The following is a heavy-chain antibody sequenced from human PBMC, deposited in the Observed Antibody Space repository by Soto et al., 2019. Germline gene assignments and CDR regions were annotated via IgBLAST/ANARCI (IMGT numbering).Heavy chain of an antibody. CDR2: ISAYNGNT. CDR1: GYAFTSYG. J-gene: IGHJ4*02. Sequence: ASVKVSCKASGYAFTSYGISWVRQAPGQGLEWMGWISAYNGNTNYAQKLQGRVTMTTDTSTSTAYMELRSLRSDDTAVYYCARMMIRRLHVDIVATIFFDYWGQGTLDTVSS. D-gene: IGHD5-12*01. V-gene: IGHV1-18*04. CDR3: ARMMIRRLHVDIVATIFFDY.